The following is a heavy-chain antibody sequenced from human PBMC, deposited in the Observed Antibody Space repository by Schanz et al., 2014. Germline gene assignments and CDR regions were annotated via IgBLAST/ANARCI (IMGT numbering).Heavy chain of an antibody. V-gene: IGHV3-30*18. Sequence: VRLVDSGGGVAQPGRSLRLSCAASGFPFSSNGMHRARQAPGKGPELVAVIWYDGSKQYLAGSVKGRFSVSRDTSKNTLYLQMNSLRPEDAAVYYCAKHRDDAFDVWGQGTMVIVSS. D-gene: IGHD3-10*01. J-gene: IGHJ3*01. CDR3: AKHRDDAFDV. CDR2: IWYDGSKQ. CDR1: GFPFSSNG.